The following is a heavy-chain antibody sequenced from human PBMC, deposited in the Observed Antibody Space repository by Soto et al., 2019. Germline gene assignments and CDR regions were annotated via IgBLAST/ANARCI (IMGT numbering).Heavy chain of an antibody. Sequence: PGGSLRLSCAASGFTFSSYWLHWVRQAPGKGLVWVSGINTDGGSTCYADSVKGRFTISRDNSKNTLYLQMNSLRAEDTAVYYCARDHPHSYGVYYFDYSGQGTPVTVSS. CDR2: INTDGGST. V-gene: IGHV3-74*01. D-gene: IGHD5-18*01. CDR3: ARDHPHSYGVYYFDY. J-gene: IGHJ4*02. CDR1: GFTFSSYW.